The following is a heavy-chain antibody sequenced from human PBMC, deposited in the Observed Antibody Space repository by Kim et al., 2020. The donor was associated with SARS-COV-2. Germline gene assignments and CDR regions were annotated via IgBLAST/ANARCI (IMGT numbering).Heavy chain of an antibody. CDR3: ARAKKTTVVTFDY. D-gene: IGHD4-17*01. V-gene: IGHV4-61*01. Sequence: SETLSLTCTVSGGSVSSGSYYWSWIRQPPGKGLEWIGYIYYSGSTNYNPSLKSRVTISVDTSKNQFSLKLSSVTAADTAVYYCARAKKTTVVTFDYWVQG. CDR2: IYYSGST. CDR1: GGSVSSGSYY. J-gene: IGHJ4*02.